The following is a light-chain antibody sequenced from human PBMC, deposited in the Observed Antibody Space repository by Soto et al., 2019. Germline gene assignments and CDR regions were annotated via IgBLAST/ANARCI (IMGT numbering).Light chain of an antibody. CDR2: AAS. J-gene: IGKJ2*01. CDR1: EFLSSSY. Sequence: ELVLTQSPATLSLSPGERATLSCRASEFLSSSYLVWYQQKPGQAPSLLIYAASRRATGIPDRFSGSGSATEYTLTINTLEPEDFAVYYCQQQGTFGQGTKLEIK. V-gene: IGKV3-20*01. CDR3: QQQGT.